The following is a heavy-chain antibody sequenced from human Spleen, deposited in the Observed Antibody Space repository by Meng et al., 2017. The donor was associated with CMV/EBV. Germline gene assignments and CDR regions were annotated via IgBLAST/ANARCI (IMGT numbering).Heavy chain of an antibody. Sequence: GGSLRLSCAASGFSFSRYDMHWVRQAPGKGLDWVAFTRYDGSNKYYADSVKGRFTISRDNAKNSLYLQMNSLRAEDTALYFCARERGRDDYGDYYFDFWGHGTLVTVSS. CDR1: GFSFSRYD. J-gene: IGHJ4*01. D-gene: IGHD4-17*01. V-gene: IGHV3-30*02. CDR3: ARERGRDDYGDYYFDF. CDR2: TRYDGSNK.